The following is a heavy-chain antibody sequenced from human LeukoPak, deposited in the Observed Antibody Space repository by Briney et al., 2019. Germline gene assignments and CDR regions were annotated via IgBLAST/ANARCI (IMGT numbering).Heavy chain of an antibody. D-gene: IGHD5-18*01. V-gene: IGHV3-13*05. CDR1: GFTFSSYD. J-gene: IGHJ3*02. CDR2: IGTAGDP. CDR3: AREAGYSDAFDI. Sequence: GGSLRLSCAASGFTFSSYDMHWVRQATGKGLEWVSAIGTAGDPYYPGSVKGRFTISRENAKNSLYLQMNSLRAGDTTVYYCAREAGYSDAFDIWGQGTMVTVSS.